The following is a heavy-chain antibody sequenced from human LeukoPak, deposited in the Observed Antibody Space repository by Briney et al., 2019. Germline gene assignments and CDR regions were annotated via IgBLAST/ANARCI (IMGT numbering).Heavy chain of an antibody. D-gene: IGHD2-21*02. Sequence: PGGSLRLSCAASGFTFSSYGMHWVRQAPGKGLEWVAVISYDGSNKYYADSVKGRFTISGDNSKNTLYLQMNSLRAEDTAVYYCAKERCGGDCYQDYWGQGTLVTVSS. CDR1: GFTFSSYG. V-gene: IGHV3-30*18. J-gene: IGHJ4*02. CDR3: AKERCGGDCYQDY. CDR2: ISYDGSNK.